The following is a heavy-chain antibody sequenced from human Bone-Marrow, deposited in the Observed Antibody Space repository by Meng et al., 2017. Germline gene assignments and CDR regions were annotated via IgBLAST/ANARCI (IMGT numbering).Heavy chain of an antibody. Sequence: GQLVESGGGLVKPGGSLRLSCAASGFTFSSYAMHWVRQAPGKGLEWVAVISYDGSNKYYADSVKGRFTISRDNSKNTLYLQMNSLRAEDTAVYYCARDREVGEFDYWGQGTLVTVSS. CDR2: ISYDGSNK. V-gene: IGHV3-30*01. CDR1: GFTFSSYA. CDR3: ARDREVGEFDY. D-gene: IGHD1-26*01. J-gene: IGHJ4*02.